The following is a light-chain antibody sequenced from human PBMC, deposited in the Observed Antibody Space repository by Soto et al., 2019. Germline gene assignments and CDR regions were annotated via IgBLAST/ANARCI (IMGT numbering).Light chain of an antibody. CDR3: QSYNDWPFT. CDR1: ESLSTY. Sequence: EIVMTQSPATLSVSPGERVTLSCRASESLSTYLAWHQQKPGQAPRLLIYGASTKATGIPARFSGSGSATDFTLTISSLQSEDFAVYYCQSYNDWPFTFGQGTKVDIK. J-gene: IGKJ2*01. CDR2: GAS. V-gene: IGKV3-15*01.